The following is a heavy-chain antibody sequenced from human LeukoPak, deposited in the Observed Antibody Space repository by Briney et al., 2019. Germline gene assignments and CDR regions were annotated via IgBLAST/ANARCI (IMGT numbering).Heavy chain of an antibody. J-gene: IGHJ4*02. CDR1: GFTFSSYE. D-gene: IGHD3-10*01. CDR3: VKPSRTGSNDY. CDR2: ISSSGSTI. V-gene: IGHV3-48*03. Sequence: TGGSLRLSCAASGFTFSSYEMNWVRQAPGKGLEWVSYISSSGSTIYYADSVKGRFTISRDNSKNTLYLQMNSLRAEDTALYYCVKPSRTGSNDYWGQGTLVTVSS.